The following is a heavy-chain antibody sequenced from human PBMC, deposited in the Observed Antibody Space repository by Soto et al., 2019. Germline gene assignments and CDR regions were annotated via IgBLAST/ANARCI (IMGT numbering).Heavy chain of an antibody. CDR3: ARDGTGWYSYGYNYGIDV. CDR1: GFTFSSYG. CDR2: IWYDGSNK. J-gene: IGHJ6*02. Sequence: QVQLVESGGGVVQPGRSLRLSCAASGFTFSSYGMHWVRQAPGKGLEWVAVIWYDGSNKYYADSVKGRFTISRDNSKNTLYLQMNSLRAEDTAVYYCARDGTGWYSYGYNYGIDVWGQGTTVTVSS. D-gene: IGHD5-18*01. V-gene: IGHV3-33*01.